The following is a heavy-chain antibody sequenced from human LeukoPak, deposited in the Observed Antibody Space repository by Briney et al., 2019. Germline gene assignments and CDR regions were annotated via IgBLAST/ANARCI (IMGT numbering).Heavy chain of an antibody. CDR1: GFTFSSYW. CDR3: ARVSGGSYSPFDS. Sequence: PGGSLRLSCAASGFTFSSYWMHWVRQAPGKGLVWVSRINTDGSITGYADSVKGRFTISRDNAKNTLYLQMNSLRAEDTAIYYCARVSGGSYSPFDSWGLGTLVTVSP. J-gene: IGHJ4*02. V-gene: IGHV3-74*01. D-gene: IGHD1-26*01. CDR2: INTDGSIT.